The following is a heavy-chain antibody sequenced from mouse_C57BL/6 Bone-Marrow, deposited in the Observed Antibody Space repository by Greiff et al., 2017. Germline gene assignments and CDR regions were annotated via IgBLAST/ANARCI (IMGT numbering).Heavy chain of an antibody. V-gene: IGHV1-69*01. CDR1: GYTFTSYW. D-gene: IGHD2-3*01. Sequence: QVQLQQPGAELVMPGASVKLSCKASGYTFTSYWMHWVKQRPGQGLEWIGEIDPSDSYTNYNQKFKGKSTLTVDKSSSTAYMQLSSLTSEDSAVYYCARVIYDGYPYYFDYWGQGTTLTVSS. J-gene: IGHJ2*01. CDR3: ARVIYDGYPYYFDY. CDR2: IDPSDSYT.